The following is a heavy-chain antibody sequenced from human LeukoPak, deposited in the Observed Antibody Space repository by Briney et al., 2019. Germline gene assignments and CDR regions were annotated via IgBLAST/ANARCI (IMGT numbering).Heavy chain of an antibody. V-gene: IGHV4-38-2*02. Sequence: SETLSLTCTVSGYSISSGYYWGGIRQPPGKGLEWIGSIYHSGSTYYNPSLKSRVTISVDTSKNQFSLKLSSVTAADTAVYYCARALYYYGSGSSDYWGQGTLVTVSS. J-gene: IGHJ4*02. CDR3: ARALYYYGSGSSDY. D-gene: IGHD3-10*01. CDR1: GYSISSGYY. CDR2: IYHSGST.